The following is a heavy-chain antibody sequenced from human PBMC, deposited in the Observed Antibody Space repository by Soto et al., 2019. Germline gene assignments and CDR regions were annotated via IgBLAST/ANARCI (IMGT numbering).Heavy chain of an antibody. Sequence: EVQLVESGGGLVQPGGPLRLSCAASGFTFSNYWMYWVRQAPGKGLVWVSRVNNDGTNTTHADSVKGRFTISRDNAENTLYLQMNSLRAEDTAVYYCARGGLQHALDVGGQGSTVTVYS. V-gene: IGHV3-74*03. J-gene: IGHJ6*02. D-gene: IGHD6-13*01. CDR2: VNNDGTNT. CDR1: GFTFSNYW. CDR3: ARGGLQHALDV.